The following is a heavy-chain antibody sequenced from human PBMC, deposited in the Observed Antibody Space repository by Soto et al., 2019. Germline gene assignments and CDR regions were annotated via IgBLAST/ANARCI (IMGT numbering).Heavy chain of an antibody. CDR2: INAGNGNT. V-gene: IGHV1-3*01. Sequence: QVQLVQSGAEVKKPGASVKVSCKASGYTFTSYAMHWVRQAPGQRLEWMGWINAGNGNTKYSQKFQGRVTLTRDTAESTHYKELRRRRSADTAVYYCARCIMITFGGLSWGWFDPWGQGTLVTVSS. CDR3: ARCIMITFGGLSWGWFDP. CDR1: GYTFTSYA. D-gene: IGHD3-16*01. J-gene: IGHJ5*02.